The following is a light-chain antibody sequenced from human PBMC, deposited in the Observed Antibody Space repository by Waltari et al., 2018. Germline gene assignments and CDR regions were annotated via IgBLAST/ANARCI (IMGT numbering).Light chain of an antibody. CDR1: QDISKY. V-gene: IGKV1-33*01. Sequence: DIQMTQSPSSLSAYVGDRVTITCQASQDISKYLNWYQQKPGKAPTVLIYDASNLETGVPSRFSGSGSGTHFTFTISSLQPEDIATYYCQQYDNLPPYTFGQGTKLEIK. CDR3: QQYDNLPPYT. CDR2: DAS. J-gene: IGKJ2*01.